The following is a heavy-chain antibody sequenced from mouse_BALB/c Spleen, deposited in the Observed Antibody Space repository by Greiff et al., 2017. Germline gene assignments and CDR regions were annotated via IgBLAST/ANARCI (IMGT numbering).Heavy chain of an antibody. CDR1: GYTFSSYW. Sequence: QVQLKQSGAELMKPGASVKISCKATGYTFSSYWIEWVKQRPGHGLEWIGEILPGSGSTNYNEKFKGKATFTADTSSNTAYMQLSSLTSEDSAVYYCARDYRYDGYAMDYWGQGTSVTVSS. CDR3: ARDYRYDGYAMDY. V-gene: IGHV1-9*01. J-gene: IGHJ4*01. D-gene: IGHD2-14*01. CDR2: ILPGSGST.